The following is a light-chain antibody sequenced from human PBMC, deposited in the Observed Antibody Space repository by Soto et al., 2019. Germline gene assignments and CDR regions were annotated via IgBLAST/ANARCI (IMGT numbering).Light chain of an antibody. Sequence: EIVLTQSPATLSLSPGDSATLSCRASQSVSSRLAWFQQKPGQAPMLLIYDTSTSSTGIPARFSGRGSGTDLTLTISSLEPEDVALYYCQQRSNWPFFTFGPGTKVDIK. CDR1: QSVSSR. J-gene: IGKJ3*01. V-gene: IGKV3-11*01. CDR3: QQRSNWPFFT. CDR2: DTS.